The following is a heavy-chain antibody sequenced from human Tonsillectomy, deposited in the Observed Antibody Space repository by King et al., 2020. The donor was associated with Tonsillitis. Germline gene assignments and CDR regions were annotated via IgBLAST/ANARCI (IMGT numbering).Heavy chain of an antibody. CDR3: AKVSRVSRGGTTGTTAFVGFDY. CDR2: ISGRGCST. J-gene: IGHJ4*02. V-gene: IGHV3-23*04. CDR1: GFTFSSYA. D-gene: IGHD1-1*01. Sequence: VQLVESGGGLVQPGGSLRLSCAASGFTFSSYAMSWVRQAPGKGLEWVSAISGRGCSTYYADSVKGRFTISRDNSKNPLDLQMNSLRAEDTAVYYCAKVSRVSRGGTTGTTAFVGFDYWGQGTLVTVSS.